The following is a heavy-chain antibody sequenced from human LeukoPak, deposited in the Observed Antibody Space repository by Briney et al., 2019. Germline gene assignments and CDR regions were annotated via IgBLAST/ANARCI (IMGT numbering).Heavy chain of an antibody. D-gene: IGHD2-15*01. CDR2: ISYDGSNK. CDR1: GFTFSSYA. Sequence: GSLRLSCAASGFTFSSYAMHWVRQAPGKGLEWVAVISYDGSNKYYADSVKGRFTISRDNSKNTLYLQMNSLRAEDTAVYYCAKCRSLSPASATNYWGQGTLVTVSS. J-gene: IGHJ4*02. CDR3: AKCRSLSPASATNY. V-gene: IGHV3-30*04.